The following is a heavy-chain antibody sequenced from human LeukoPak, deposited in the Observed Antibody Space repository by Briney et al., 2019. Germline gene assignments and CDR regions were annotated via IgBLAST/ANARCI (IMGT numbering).Heavy chain of an antibody. CDR3: ARGPITIAAAGAFDI. CDR2: IYYSGST. CDR1: GGSISSYY. V-gene: IGHV4-59*01. J-gene: IGHJ3*02. D-gene: IGHD6-13*01. Sequence: SETLSLTCTVSGGSISSYYWSWIRQPPGKGLEWIGYIYYSGSTNYNPSLKSRVTISVDTSKNQFSLKLSSVTAADTAVYYCARGPITIAAAGAFDIWGQGTMVTVSS.